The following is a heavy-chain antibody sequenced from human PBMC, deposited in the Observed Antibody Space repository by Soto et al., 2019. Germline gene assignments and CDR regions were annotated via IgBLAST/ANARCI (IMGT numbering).Heavy chain of an antibody. CDR1: GFTFSSYA. CDR2: ISGSGGSA. J-gene: IGHJ4*02. CDR3: AKALAIPRRSLFDY. V-gene: IGHV3-23*01. D-gene: IGHD1-1*01. Sequence: EVQLLESGGGLVQPGGSLRLSCAASGFTFSSYAMSWVRQAPGEGLEWVSAISGSGGSAYYADSVKGRFTISRDNSKNKLYLQSNSPRASDTAVYSCAKALAIPRRSLFDYWGQGTLVTVSS.